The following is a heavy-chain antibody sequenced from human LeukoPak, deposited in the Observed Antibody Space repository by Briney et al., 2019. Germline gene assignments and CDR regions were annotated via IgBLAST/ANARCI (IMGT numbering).Heavy chain of an antibody. CDR3: AREGGSDDPGYYYYMDV. CDR1: GFTFSSYS. Sequence: GGSLRLSCAASGFTFSSYSMKWVRQAPGKGLEWVSYISSSSSTIYYADSVKGRFTISRDNAKNSLYLQMNSLRAEDTAVYYCAREGGSDDPGYYYYMDVWGKGTTVTVSS. V-gene: IGHV3-48*01. D-gene: IGHD1-1*01. J-gene: IGHJ6*03. CDR2: ISSSSSTI.